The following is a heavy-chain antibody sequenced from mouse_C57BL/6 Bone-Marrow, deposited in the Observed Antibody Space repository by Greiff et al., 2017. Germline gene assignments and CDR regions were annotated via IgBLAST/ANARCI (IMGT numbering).Heavy chain of an antibody. V-gene: IGHV5-9*01. CDR3: ARQWDDGYPWFAY. CDR2: ISGGGGNT. Sequence: EVKVVESGGGLVKPGGSLKLSCAASGFTFSSYTMSWVRQTPEKRLEWVATISGGGGNTYYPDSVKGRFTISRDNAKNTLYLQRSSLRSVDTALYYCARQWDDGYPWFAYWGQGTLVTVSA. D-gene: IGHD2-3*01. J-gene: IGHJ3*01. CDR1: GFTFSSYT.